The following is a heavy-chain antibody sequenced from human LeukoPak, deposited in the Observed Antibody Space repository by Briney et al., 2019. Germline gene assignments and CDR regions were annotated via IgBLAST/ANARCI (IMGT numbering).Heavy chain of an antibody. CDR3: ARGYCSSTSCIDAFDI. Sequence: GASVKVSCKASGGTFSSYAISWVRQAPGQGLEWMGGIIPIFGTANYAQKFQGRVTITTDESTSTAYMELSSLRSEDTAVYYCARGYCSSTSCIDAFDIWGQGTMVTVSS. J-gene: IGHJ3*02. CDR2: IIPIFGTA. D-gene: IGHD2-2*01. CDR1: GGTFSSYA. V-gene: IGHV1-69*05.